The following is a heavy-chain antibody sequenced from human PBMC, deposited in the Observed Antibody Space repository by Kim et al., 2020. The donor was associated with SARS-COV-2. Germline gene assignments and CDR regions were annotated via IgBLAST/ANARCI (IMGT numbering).Heavy chain of an antibody. CDR3: ARDLSGADDY. D-gene: IGHD3-10*01. J-gene: IGHJ4*02. CDR1: GSPFRRYW. CDR2: TNEDGTTT. Sequence: GGSLRLSCAASGSPFRRYWMHWVRQVPGKGLVWVSRTNEDGTTTNYADSVKGRFTISRDNAENTLYLQMNSLTAEDTAVYYCARDLSGADDYWGQGTLVTVSS. V-gene: IGHV3-74*01.